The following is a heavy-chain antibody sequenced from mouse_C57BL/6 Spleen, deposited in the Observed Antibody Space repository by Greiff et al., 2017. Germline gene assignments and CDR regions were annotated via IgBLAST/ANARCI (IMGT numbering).Heavy chain of an antibody. CDR3: ARSSHFITTVAGDY. CDR1: GYTFTSYW. Sequence: VQLQQSGAELVKPGASVKLSCKASGYTFTSYWMHWVKQRPGRGLEWIGRIDPNSGGTKYNEKFKSKATLTVDKPSSTAYMQLSSLTSEDSAVYYCARSSHFITTVAGDYWGQGTTLTVSS. J-gene: IGHJ2*01. D-gene: IGHD1-1*01. V-gene: IGHV1-72*01. CDR2: IDPNSGGT.